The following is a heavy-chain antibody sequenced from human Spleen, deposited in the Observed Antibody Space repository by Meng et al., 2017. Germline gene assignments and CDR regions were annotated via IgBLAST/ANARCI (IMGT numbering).Heavy chain of an antibody. CDR3: ARFRWGSYGYRFDP. Sequence: SETLSLTCAVSGYSITGSYNWGWIRQSPGKGLEWIGSIYQSGSTYYNPSLKSRVTMSADTSKNQFSLKVNSVTAADTAVYYCARFRWGSYGYRFDPWGQGTLVTVSS. CDR1: GYSITGSYN. J-gene: IGHJ5*02. CDR2: IYQSGST. V-gene: IGHV4-38-2*01. D-gene: IGHD5-18*01.